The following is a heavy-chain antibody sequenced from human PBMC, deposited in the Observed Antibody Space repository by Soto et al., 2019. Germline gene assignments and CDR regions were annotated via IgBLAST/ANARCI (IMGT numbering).Heavy chain of an antibody. Sequence: EVQLLESGGGLVQSGGSLSLSCAASGFTFDTYALTWVRQAPGKGLEWVSGITGSGGSTYYADSVKGRFTISRDNSKNTRYLHMKSLRAEDTAVYYCATASYRSWSYIGGNWFDPWGQGTLVTVSS. D-gene: IGHD6-6*01. V-gene: IGHV3-23*01. CDR2: ITGSGGST. CDR3: ATASYRSWSYIGGNWFDP. CDR1: GFTFDTYA. J-gene: IGHJ5*02.